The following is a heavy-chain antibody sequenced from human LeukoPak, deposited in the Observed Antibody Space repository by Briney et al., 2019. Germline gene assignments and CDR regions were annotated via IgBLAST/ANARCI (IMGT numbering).Heavy chain of an antibody. J-gene: IGHJ4*02. CDR3: ARDPISRGYGDYPPPHDY. V-gene: IGHV3-74*01. CDR2: INGDGSSA. D-gene: IGHD4-17*01. CDR1: GFTFSTYW. Sequence: GGSLRLSCAASGFTFSTYWMYWVRQAPGKGLVWVSRINGDGSSATYADSVKGRFTISRDNAKNTLFLQMNSLRAEDTAVYYCARDPISRGYGDYPPPHDYWGQGTLVTVSS.